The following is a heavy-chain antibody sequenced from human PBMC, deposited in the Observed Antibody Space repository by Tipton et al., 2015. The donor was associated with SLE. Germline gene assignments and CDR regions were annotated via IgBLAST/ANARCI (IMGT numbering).Heavy chain of an antibody. CDR3: ARDYYDSGSPRSAFDM. Sequence: SLRLSCAASGFTFSSYGMHWVRQAPGKGLEWVAVISYDGSNKYYADSVKGRFTISRDNSKNTLYLQMNSLRAEDTAVYYCARDYYDSGSPRSAFDMWGQGTMVTVSS. CDR1: GFTFSSYG. V-gene: IGHV3-30*19. J-gene: IGHJ3*02. CDR2: ISYDGSNK. D-gene: IGHD3-10*01.